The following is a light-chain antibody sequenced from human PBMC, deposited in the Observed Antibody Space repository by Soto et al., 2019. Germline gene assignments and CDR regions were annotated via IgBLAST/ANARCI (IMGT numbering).Light chain of an antibody. J-gene: IGKJ1*01. Sequence: IVMTQSPATLSVSPGERATLSFRASQNIYRNVAWYQSRPGQGPRFLIYRASSRATGIPARFSGSGSGTEFTLTISSLQSEDFTVSSCLQYHNLWEFGQGTKVDIK. V-gene: IGKV3-15*01. CDR3: LQYHNLWE. CDR2: RAS. CDR1: QNIYRN.